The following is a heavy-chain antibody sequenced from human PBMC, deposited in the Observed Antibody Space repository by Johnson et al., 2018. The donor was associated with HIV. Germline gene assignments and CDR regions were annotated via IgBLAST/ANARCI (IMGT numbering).Heavy chain of an antibody. CDR2: IKSKSDGGTT. CDR3: ARGLFSSIAAGWCAFDI. CDR1: GFTFSSYA. V-gene: IGHV3-15*01. D-gene: IGHD6-6*01. Sequence: VQLVESGGGVVQPGRSLRLSCAASGFTFSSYAMHWVRQAPGKGLEWVGRIKSKSDGGTTDSAAPVKGRFTISRDDSKNTLYLQMNSLRAEDTAVYDLARGLFSSIAAGWCAFDIWGQGTMGTVSS. J-gene: IGHJ3*02.